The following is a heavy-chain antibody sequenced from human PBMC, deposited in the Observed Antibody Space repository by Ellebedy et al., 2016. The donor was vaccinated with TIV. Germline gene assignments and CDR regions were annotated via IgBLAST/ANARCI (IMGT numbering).Heavy chain of an antibody. J-gene: IGHJ1*01. CDR1: GFTFSSYS. CDR2: ISGSGGST. CDR3: AKVSGYSSSWYDAYFQH. Sequence: GESLKISXAASGFTFSSYSMSWVHQAPGQGLVWVSAISGSGGSTYYADSVKGRFTISRDNSKNTLYLQMNSLRAEDTAVYYCAKVSGYSSSWYDAYFQHWGQGTLVTVSS. V-gene: IGHV3-23*01. D-gene: IGHD6-13*01.